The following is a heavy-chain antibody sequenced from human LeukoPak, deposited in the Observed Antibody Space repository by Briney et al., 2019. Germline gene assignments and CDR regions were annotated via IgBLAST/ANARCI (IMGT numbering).Heavy chain of an antibody. Sequence: GGSLRLSCTASGSTLRNNIMTWVRQAPGKGLEWVSSLSFIDDSTYYADSVKGRFTISRDTSKYTLFLQMNSLRAENTGVYYCGREGYTSGYAGAFDTWGQGTMVTVSS. CDR1: GSTLRNNI. CDR2: LSFIDDST. CDR3: GREGYTSGYAGAFDT. J-gene: IGHJ3*02. V-gene: IGHV3-23*01. D-gene: IGHD2-2*01.